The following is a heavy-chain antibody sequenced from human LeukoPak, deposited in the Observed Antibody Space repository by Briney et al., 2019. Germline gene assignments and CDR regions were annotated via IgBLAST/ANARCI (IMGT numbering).Heavy chain of an antibody. Sequence: GGSLRLSCAASGFTFSSYSMNWVRQAPGKGLEWVSSISSSSSYIYYAGSVKGRFTISRDNAKNSLYLQMNSLRAEDTAVYYCARESYSSGYYQFDYWGQGTLVTVSS. V-gene: IGHV3-21*01. J-gene: IGHJ4*02. CDR2: ISSSSSYI. CDR3: ARESYSSGYYQFDY. D-gene: IGHD3-22*01. CDR1: GFTFSSYS.